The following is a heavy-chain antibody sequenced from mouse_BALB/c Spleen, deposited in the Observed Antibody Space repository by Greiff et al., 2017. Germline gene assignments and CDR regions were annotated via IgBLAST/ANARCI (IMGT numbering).Heavy chain of an antibody. CDR3: ASTYYGSSGGYLDV. D-gene: IGHD1-1*01. CDR2: INPNNGGT. CDR1: GYTFTEYT. Sequence: VQLQQSGPELVKPGASVKISCKTSGYTFTEYTMHWVKQSPGKSLEWIGGINPNNGGTSYNQKFKGKATLTVDKSSSTAYMELRSLTSEDSAVYYGASTYYGSSGGYLDVWGEGTTVTVSS. V-gene: IGHV1-18*01. J-gene: IGHJ1*01.